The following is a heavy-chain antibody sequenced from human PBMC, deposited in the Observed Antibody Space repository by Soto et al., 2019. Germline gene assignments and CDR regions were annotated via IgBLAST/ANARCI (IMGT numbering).Heavy chain of an antibody. CDR2: ISSSSSYI. CDR1: GGSISSGVYY. CDR3: ARFVTMIVVVNAPEFDY. V-gene: IGHV3-21*01. D-gene: IGHD3-22*01. J-gene: IGHJ4*02. Sequence: ETLSLTCTVSGGSISSGVYYWSWIRQHPGKGLEWVSSISSSSSYIYYADSVKGRFTISRDNAKNSLYLQMNSLRAEDTAVYYCARFVTMIVVVNAPEFDYWGQGTLVTVSS.